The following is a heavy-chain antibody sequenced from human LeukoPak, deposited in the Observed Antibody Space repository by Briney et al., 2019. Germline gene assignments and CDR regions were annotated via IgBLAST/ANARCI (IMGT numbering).Heavy chain of an antibody. CDR3: ARQQDTTNPGY. D-gene: IGHD5-18*01. V-gene: IGHV3-7*04. CDR2: IKQDGSEK. Sequence: PGGSLRLSCAASGFTFSTYWMSWVRQAPGKGLEWVANIKQDGSEKYYVDSVKGRFTISRDNAKNSLYPQMDSLRAEDTAVYYCARQQDTTNPGYWGQGTLVTVSS. CDR1: GFTFSTYW. J-gene: IGHJ4*02.